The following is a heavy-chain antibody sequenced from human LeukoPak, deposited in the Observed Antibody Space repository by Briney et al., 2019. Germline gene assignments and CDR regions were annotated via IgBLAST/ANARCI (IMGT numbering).Heavy chain of an antibody. CDR2: IYYSGST. CDR1: GGSISSYY. D-gene: IGHD3-22*01. Sequence: SETLSLTCTVSGGSISSYYWSWIRQPPGKGLEWIGYIYYSGSTYYNPSLKSRVTISVDTSKNQFSLKLSSVTAADTGVYYCARGRDSSGLDYWGQGTLVTVSS. CDR3: ARGRDSSGLDY. V-gene: IGHV4-59*12. J-gene: IGHJ4*02.